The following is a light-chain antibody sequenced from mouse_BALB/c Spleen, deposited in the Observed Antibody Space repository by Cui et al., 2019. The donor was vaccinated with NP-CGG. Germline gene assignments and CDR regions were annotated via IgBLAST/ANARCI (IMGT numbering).Light chain of an antibody. CDR2: GSH. V-gene: IGLV1*01. J-gene: IGLJ1*01. CDR3: ALWYSNHWV. Sequence: QAVVTQASALTTSPGETVTLTCRSSTGAVTTNNYANWVQEKPDHLFTGLIGGSHNRAPGVPARFSGSLIGDKAALTITGAQTEDEAIYFCALWYSNHWVFGGGTKLTVL. CDR1: TGAVTTNNY.